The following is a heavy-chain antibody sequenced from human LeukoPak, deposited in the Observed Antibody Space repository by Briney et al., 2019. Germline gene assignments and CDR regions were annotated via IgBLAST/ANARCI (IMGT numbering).Heavy chain of an antibody. J-gene: IGHJ4*02. V-gene: IGHV3-30*18. CDR2: ISYDGSNK. CDR3: AKDGGGTLDY. CDR1: RFTFSSYG. D-gene: IGHD2-15*01. Sequence: GGSLRLSCAASRFTFSSYGMHWVRPAPGKGLEWVAVISYDGSNKYYADSVKGRFTISRDNSKNTLYLQMNSLRAEDTAVYYCAKDGGGTLDYWGQGTLVTVSS.